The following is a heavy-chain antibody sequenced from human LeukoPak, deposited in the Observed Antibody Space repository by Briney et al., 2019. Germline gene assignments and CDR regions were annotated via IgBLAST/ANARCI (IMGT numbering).Heavy chain of an antibody. J-gene: IGHJ6*02. CDR1: GGSFSGYY. V-gene: IGHV4-34*01. CDR3: ARLVGVAMAYYYYGMDV. Sequence: SETLSLTCAVYGGSFSGYYWSWIRQPPGKGLEWIGEINHSGSTNYNPSLKSRVTISVDTSKNQFSLRLSSVTAADTAVYYCARLVGVAMAYYYYGMDVWGQGTTVTVSS. CDR2: INHSGST. D-gene: IGHD5-12*01.